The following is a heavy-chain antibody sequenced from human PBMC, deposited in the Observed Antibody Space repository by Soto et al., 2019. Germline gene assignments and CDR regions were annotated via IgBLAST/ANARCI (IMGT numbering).Heavy chain of an antibody. CDR1: GFRFNNYV. V-gene: IGHV1-3*01. CDR2: IHAGNGAT. D-gene: IGHD3-16*01. CDR3: ASSVTECSYGRLDV. Sequence: VSVKFSCKASGFRFNNYVIHWVRQAPGQRLEWMGWIHAGNGATEYSQNFQDRVTITRDTSANTGYMDLSRLTSEDTALYYCASSVTECSYGRLDVWDPATTVTVS. J-gene: IGHJ6*02.